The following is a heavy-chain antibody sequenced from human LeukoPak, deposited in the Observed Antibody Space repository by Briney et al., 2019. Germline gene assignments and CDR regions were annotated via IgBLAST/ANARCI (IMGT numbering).Heavy chain of an antibody. Sequence: GGSLRLSCAASGFTFGSYSMNWVRQAPGKGLEWVSSTSSSSSYIYYADSVKGRFTISRDNAKNSLYLQVNSLRAEDTAVYYCATLTGYYNVAVDYWGQGTLVTVSS. CDR1: GFTFGSYS. J-gene: IGHJ4*02. V-gene: IGHV3-21*01. CDR2: TSSSSSYI. CDR3: ATLTGYYNVAVDY. D-gene: IGHD3-9*01.